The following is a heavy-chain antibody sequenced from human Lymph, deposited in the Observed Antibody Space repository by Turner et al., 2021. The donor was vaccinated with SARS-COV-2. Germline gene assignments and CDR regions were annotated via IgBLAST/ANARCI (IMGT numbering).Heavy chain of an antibody. CDR3: ARGPPDFPYYFDY. CDR1: GFTFSSYS. D-gene: IGHD2-21*02. Sequence: EVQLVESGGGLVKPGGSLRLSGAASGFTFSSYSMNWVRQAPGKGLEWVSSITFTSSYIYYADSVKGRFTISRDNAKNSLYLQMNSLRAEDTAVYCCARGPPDFPYYFDYWGQGTLVTVSS. V-gene: IGHV3-21*01. CDR2: ITFTSSYI. J-gene: IGHJ4*02.